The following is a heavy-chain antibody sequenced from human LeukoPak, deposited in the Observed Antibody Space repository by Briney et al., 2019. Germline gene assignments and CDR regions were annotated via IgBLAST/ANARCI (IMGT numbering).Heavy chain of an antibody. D-gene: IGHD3-3*01. CDR1: GLTFSSYA. V-gene: IGHV3-30-3*01. Sequence: GGSLRLSCAASGLTFSSYAMHWVRQAPGKGLEWVAVISYDGSNKYYADSVKGRFTISRDNSKNTLYLQMNSLRAEDTAVYYCARDSGFWSGYWVGYFDYWGQGTLVTVSS. J-gene: IGHJ4*01. CDR2: ISYDGSNK. CDR3: ARDSGFWSGYWVGYFDY.